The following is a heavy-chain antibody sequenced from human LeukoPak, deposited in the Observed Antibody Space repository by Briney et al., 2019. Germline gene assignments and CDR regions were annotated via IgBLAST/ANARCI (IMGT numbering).Heavy chain of an antibody. J-gene: IGHJ4*02. Sequence: GGSPRLSCAASGFTFNIYAMNWVRQAPGKGLEWVSGISGSGGTTYYADSVKGRFTISRDNSKNTLYLQMNGLTADDTAVYYCAAQWLVSGGGQGTLVTVSS. D-gene: IGHD6-19*01. V-gene: IGHV3-23*01. CDR1: GFTFNIYA. CDR3: AAQWLVSG. CDR2: ISGSGGTT.